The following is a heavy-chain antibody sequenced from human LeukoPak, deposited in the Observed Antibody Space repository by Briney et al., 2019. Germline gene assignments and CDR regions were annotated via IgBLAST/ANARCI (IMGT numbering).Heavy chain of an antibody. D-gene: IGHD6-13*01. CDR2: ISSSSSYI. V-gene: IGHV3-21*01. Sequence: GGSLRLSCAASGFTFSSYSMNWVRQAPGKGLEWASSISSSSSYIYYADLVKGRFTISRDNAKNSLYLQMNSLRAEDTAVYYCARRAQYSSNRGYSDYWGQGTLVTVSS. CDR1: GFTFSSYS. CDR3: ARRAQYSSNRGYSDY. J-gene: IGHJ4*02.